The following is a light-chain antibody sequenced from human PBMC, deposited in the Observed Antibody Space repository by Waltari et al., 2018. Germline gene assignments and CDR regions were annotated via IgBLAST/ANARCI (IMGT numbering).Light chain of an antibody. CDR2: ATS. CDR3: QQTYDTPLT. J-gene: IGKJ4*01. CDR1: PSVSIY. V-gene: IGKV1-39*01. Sequence: DIQMNQASSSLSASVGDRVNITCRASPSVSIYLNWYQQKPGKAPNLLIYATSALQTGVPSRFSGSGSGTDFTLTITNLQPEDFGIYYCQQTYDTPLTFGAGTKVQLK.